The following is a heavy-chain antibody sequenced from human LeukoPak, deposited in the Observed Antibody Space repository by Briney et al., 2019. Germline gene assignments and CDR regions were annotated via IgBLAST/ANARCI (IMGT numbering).Heavy chain of an antibody. D-gene: IGHD2-2*02. CDR2: ITWNSDDM. CDR1: GFSFEAYG. J-gene: IGHJ4*02. Sequence: PGRSLRLSCAASGFSFEAYGMYWVRHAPGKGLEWVSGITWNSDDMAYADSVKGRFTISRDNAKNSLYLQMNSLRAEDTALYYCARVPRYCSSTSCYSGGYYFDYWGQGTLVTVSS. CDR3: ARVPRYCSSTSCYSGGYYFDY. V-gene: IGHV3-9*01.